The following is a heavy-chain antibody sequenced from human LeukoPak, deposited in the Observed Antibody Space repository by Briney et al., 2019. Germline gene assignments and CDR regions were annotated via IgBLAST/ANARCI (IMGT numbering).Heavy chain of an antibody. J-gene: IGHJ5*02. V-gene: IGHV3-20*04. CDR3: ARRAYCGGDCYSGWFDP. CDR1: GFTFSSYA. D-gene: IGHD2-21*02. CDR2: INWNGGST. Sequence: PGGSLRLSCAASGFTFSSYAMSWVRQAPGKGLEWVSGINWNGGSTGYADSVKGRFTISRDNAKNSLYLQMNSLRAEDTAVYYCARRAYCGGDCYSGWFDPWGQGTLVTVSS.